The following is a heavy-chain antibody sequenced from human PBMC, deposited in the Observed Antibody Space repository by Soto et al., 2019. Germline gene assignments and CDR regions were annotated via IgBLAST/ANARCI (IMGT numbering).Heavy chain of an antibody. D-gene: IGHD3-10*01. CDR2: IGRSSSYI. CDR3: TSTMAGAFDI. Sequence: GGSLRLSCAASEFTFSSYSMNWVRQAPGKGLEWVSSIGRSSSYIYYADSVKGRLIISRDNAKNSLYLQMNSLRAEDTAVYYCTSTMAGAFDIWGQRTMVTVSS. CDR1: EFTFSSYS. J-gene: IGHJ3*02. V-gene: IGHV3-21*01.